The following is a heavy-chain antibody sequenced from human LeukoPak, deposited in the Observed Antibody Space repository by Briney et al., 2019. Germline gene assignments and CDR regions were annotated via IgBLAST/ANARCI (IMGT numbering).Heavy chain of an antibody. J-gene: IGHJ5*02. D-gene: IGHD3-3*01. V-gene: IGHV1-18*01. CDR3: ARVGTIFGVVIIPGDWFDP. CDR2: ISPYNGNT. Sequence: GGSLRLSCAASGFTFSSYGMHWVRQAPGQGLEWMGWISPYNGNTNYAQNFQGRVTMTTDTSTSTAYMELRSLRSDDTAVYYCARVGTIFGVVIIPGDWFDPWGQGTLVTVSS. CDR1: GFTFSSYG.